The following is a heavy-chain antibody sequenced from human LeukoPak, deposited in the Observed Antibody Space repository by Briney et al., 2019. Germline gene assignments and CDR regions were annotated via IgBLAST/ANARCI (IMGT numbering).Heavy chain of an antibody. CDR3: AKEGEGANTMGY. CDR1: GFTLSSYC. J-gene: IGHJ4*02. D-gene: IGHD1-26*01. V-gene: IGHV3-23*01. CDR2: ISGSVGST. Sequence: GGSLTLSCAASGFTLSSYCMSWVRQAPGNGLEWVSVISGSVGSTYYADPVKGRFTISRNNSKNPLYLQMTALRAEDTAVYFCAKEGEGANTMGYWGQGTLVTVSS.